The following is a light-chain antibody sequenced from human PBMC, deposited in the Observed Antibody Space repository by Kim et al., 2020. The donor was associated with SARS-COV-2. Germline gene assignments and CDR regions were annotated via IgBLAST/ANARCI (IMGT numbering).Light chain of an antibody. CDR1: QDISNY. V-gene: IGKV1-27*01. J-gene: IGKJ1*01. CDR3: QKCDSAPWT. Sequence: GDRVTITCRATQDISNYLAWFQLKPGKAPKLLIYAASALQPGVPARFSGSGSGTDFTLTVTSLQPEDVATYYCQKCDSAPWTFGQGTKVDIK. CDR2: AAS.